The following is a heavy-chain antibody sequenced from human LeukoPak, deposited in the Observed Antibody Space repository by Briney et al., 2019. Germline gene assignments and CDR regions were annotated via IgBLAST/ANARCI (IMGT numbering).Heavy chain of an antibody. CDR1: GGSISSSDYY. V-gene: IGHV4-39*02. Sequence: SETLSLTCTVSGGSISSSDYYWGWIRQPPGKGLEWIGIIYYSGSTYYNPSLKSRVTISVDTSQNHFSLKLSSVIAADTAVYYCARLNVGTARYDFDYWGQGALVTVSS. J-gene: IGHJ4*02. D-gene: IGHD6-6*01. CDR3: ARLNVGTARYDFDY. CDR2: IYYSGST.